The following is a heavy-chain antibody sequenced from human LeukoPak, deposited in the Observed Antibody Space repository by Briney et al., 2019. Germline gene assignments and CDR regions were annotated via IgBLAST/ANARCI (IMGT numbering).Heavy chain of an antibody. D-gene: IGHD2-15*01. V-gene: IGHV4-61*02. J-gene: IGHJ4*02. CDR1: GGSISSSSYY. CDR2: IYTSGTT. Sequence: SQTLSLTCTVSGGSISSSSYYWSWIRQPAGKGLEWIGRIYTSGTTNYNPSLKSRVTISVDTSKNQFSLKLSSVTAADTAVYYCARGLYCSGGSCYGSDYWGQGTLVTVSS. CDR3: ARGLYCSGGSCYGSDY.